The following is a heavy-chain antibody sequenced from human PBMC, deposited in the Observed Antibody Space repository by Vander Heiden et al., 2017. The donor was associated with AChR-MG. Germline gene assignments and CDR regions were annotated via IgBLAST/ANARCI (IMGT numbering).Heavy chain of an antibody. Sequence: QVQLVQSGAEVKKPGASVKVSCKASGYTFSSYDSYWVRQATGQGLEWMGWMNPSSGNTGYAQKSQGRVTMTRNTSISTAYMELSSLRSEDTAVYYCAIPSRPEGYYYYYMDVWGKGTTVTVSS. CDR1: GYTFSSYD. CDR2: MNPSSGNT. J-gene: IGHJ6*03. V-gene: IGHV1-8*02. CDR3: AIPSRPEGYYYYYMDV.